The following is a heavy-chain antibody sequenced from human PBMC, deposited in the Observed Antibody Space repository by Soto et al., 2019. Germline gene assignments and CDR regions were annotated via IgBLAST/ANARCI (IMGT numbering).Heavy chain of an antibody. CDR1: GFTFSSYA. Sequence: GGSLRLSCAASGFTFSSYAMHWVRQAPGKGLEWVAVISYDGSNKYYADSVKGRFTISRDNSKNTLYLQMNSLRAEDTAVYYCARGWKGYYYYGMDVWGQGTTVTVSS. CDR3: ARGWKGYYYYGMDV. J-gene: IGHJ6*02. D-gene: IGHD1-1*01. CDR2: ISYDGSNK. V-gene: IGHV3-30-3*01.